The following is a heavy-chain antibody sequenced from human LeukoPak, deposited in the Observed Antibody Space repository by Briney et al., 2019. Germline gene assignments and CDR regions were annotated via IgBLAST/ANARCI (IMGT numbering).Heavy chain of an antibody. CDR2: IYPGDSDT. CDR1: GYSFTSYW. V-gene: IGHV5-51*01. D-gene: IGHD3-10*01. Sequence: GESLKISCKGSGYSFTSYWIGWVRQMPGKGLEWMGIIYPGDSDTRYSPSFQGQVTISADKSISTAYLQWSSLKASDTAMYYCARCYYGSGSYSSDYYGMDVWGQGTTVTVPS. CDR3: ARCYYGSGSYSSDYYGMDV. J-gene: IGHJ6*02.